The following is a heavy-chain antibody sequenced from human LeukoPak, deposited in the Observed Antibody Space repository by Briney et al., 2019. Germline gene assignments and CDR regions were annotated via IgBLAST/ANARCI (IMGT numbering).Heavy chain of an antibody. V-gene: IGHV3-9*01. J-gene: IGHJ4*02. D-gene: IGHD1-7*01. Sequence: GGSLSLSCAASGFTFSDYYMSWLRQAPGEGLEWVSGISWNSGSIGYADSVEGRFTISRDNAKNSLYLQMNSLRAEDTALYYCAKDLFSTGTTPHGFDYWGQGTLVTVSS. CDR1: GFTFSDYY. CDR3: AKDLFSTGTTPHGFDY. CDR2: ISWNSGSI.